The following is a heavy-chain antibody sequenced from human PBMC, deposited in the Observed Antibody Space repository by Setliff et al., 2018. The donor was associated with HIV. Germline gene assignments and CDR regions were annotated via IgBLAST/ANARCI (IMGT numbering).Heavy chain of an antibody. CDR1: GFTFGTSW. D-gene: IGHD5-12*01. CDR3: TRDWAYDAFDY. CDR2: INPDGSAK. J-gene: IGHJ4*02. V-gene: IGHV3-7*01. Sequence: PGGSLRLSCVASGFTFGTSWMAWVRQAPGKALEWVGNINPDGSAKNYVDSVRGRFTFSRDNAENSLYLQMNSLRVEDTAVYYCTRDWAYDAFDYWGQGTLVTVSS.